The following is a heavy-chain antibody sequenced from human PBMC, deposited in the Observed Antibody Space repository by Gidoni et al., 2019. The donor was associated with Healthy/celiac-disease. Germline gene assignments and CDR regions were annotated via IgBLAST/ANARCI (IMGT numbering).Heavy chain of an antibody. CDR3: AKISSSWYWVSYMDV. J-gene: IGHJ6*03. D-gene: IGHD6-13*01. Sequence: EVPLLESGGGLVQPGGSLRLSFAASGFTFSSYAMSWVRQAPGKGLEWVSAFSGSGGSTYYADSVKGRFTNSRDNSKNKLYLQMNSLRAEDTAVYYCAKISSSWYWVSYMDVWGKGTTVTVSS. V-gene: IGHV3-23*01. CDR1: GFTFSSYA. CDR2: FSGSGGST.